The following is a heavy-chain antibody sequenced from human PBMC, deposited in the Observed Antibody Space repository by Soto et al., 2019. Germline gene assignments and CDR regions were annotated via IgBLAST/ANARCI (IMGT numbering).Heavy chain of an antibody. V-gene: IGHV3-48*03. Sequence: GGSLRLSCAASEFTLSSFEMNWVRQAPGKGLEWVSYISTGGTTIKYADSVKGRFTISRDNAKNSLYLQMNSLRAEDTAVYYCARAFYSSGLSYFYGIDAWGQGTTVTV. CDR3: ARAFYSSGLSYFYGIDA. D-gene: IGHD5-18*01. CDR1: EFTLSSFE. J-gene: IGHJ6*02. CDR2: ISTGGTTI.